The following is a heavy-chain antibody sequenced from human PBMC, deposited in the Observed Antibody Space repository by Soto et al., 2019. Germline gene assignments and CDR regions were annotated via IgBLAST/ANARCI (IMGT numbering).Heavy chain of an antibody. Sequence: EVQLVESGGRLVQPGRSLRLSCAASGFTFSSYEMNWVREAPGKGLEWVSYISSSGSTIYYADSVKGRFTISRDNAKNSLYLQMNSLRAEDTAVYYCARDFYGMDVWGQGTTVTVSS. V-gene: IGHV3-48*03. CDR2: ISSSGSTI. CDR1: GFTFSSYE. CDR3: ARDFYGMDV. J-gene: IGHJ6*02.